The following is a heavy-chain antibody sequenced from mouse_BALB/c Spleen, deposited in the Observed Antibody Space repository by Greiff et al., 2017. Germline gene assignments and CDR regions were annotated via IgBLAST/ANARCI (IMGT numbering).Heavy chain of an antibody. J-gene: IGHJ4*01. CDR2: IRNKANGYTT. CDR3: ARDIERANAMDY. V-gene: IGHV7-3*02. D-gene: IGHD3-1*01. CDR1: GFTFTDYY. Sequence: EVKLVESGGGLVQPGGSLRLSCATSGFTFTDYYMSWVRQPPGKALEWLGFIRNKANGYTTEYSASVKGRFTISRDNSQSILYLQMNTLRAEDSATYYCARDIERANAMDYWGQGTSVTVSS.